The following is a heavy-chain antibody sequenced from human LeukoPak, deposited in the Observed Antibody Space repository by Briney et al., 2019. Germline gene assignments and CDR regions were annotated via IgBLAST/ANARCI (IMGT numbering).Heavy chain of an antibody. CDR2: IYYSGST. D-gene: IGHD6-19*01. V-gene: IGHV4-39*01. CDR1: GGSISSSSYY. CDR3: ARRQRPEGYSSGWYREYYFDY. J-gene: IGHJ4*02. Sequence: SETLSLTCTVSGGSISSSSYYWGWLRQPPGKGLEWIGSIYYSGSTYYNPSLKSRVTISVDTSKNQFSLKLSSVTAADTAVYYCARRQRPEGYSSGWYREYYFDYWGQGTLVTVSS.